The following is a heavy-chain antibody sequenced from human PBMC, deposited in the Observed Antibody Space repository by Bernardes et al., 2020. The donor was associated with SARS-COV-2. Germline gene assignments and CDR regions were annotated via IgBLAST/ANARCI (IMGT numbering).Heavy chain of an antibody. D-gene: IGHD3-3*01. V-gene: IGHV4-39*01. Sequence: SETLSLTCSVSGDSINSASYRWGWIRQAPGKGLEWIGSLSYGGNTYYTPSLRSRVTMSADTSNTQFSLKLSSVTAADTAVYYCARQDIGAIFGVVITPAGMDVWGQGTTVTVSS. CDR2: LSYGGNT. CDR1: GDSINSASYR. J-gene: IGHJ6*02. CDR3: ARQDIGAIFGVVITPAGMDV.